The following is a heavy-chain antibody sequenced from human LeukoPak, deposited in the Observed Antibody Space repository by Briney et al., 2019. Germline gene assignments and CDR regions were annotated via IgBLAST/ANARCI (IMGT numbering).Heavy chain of an antibody. CDR2: INANSGGA. J-gene: IGHJ4*02. CDR1: GYTFTGNY. D-gene: IGHD2-15*01. Sequence: GASVKVSCEASGYTFTGNYMHWVRQAPGQGPEWMGWINANSGGAKSAQKFQGRVTMTRDTSIITAYMELSSLTSDDTARYYCAGEYCSGAWCSAPWDFWGQGTLVTVSS. CDR3: AGEYCSGAWCSAPWDF. V-gene: IGHV1-2*02.